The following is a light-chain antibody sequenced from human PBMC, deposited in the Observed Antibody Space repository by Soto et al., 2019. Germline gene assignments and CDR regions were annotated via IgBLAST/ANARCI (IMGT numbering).Light chain of an antibody. V-gene: IGKV3-20*01. CDR2: GAS. CDR1: QSVDSRY. CDR3: QQYDRAPLT. J-gene: IGKJ4*01. Sequence: EIVLTQSPGTLSLSPGERATLSCRASQSVDSRYLGWYQQKRGQAPRLLIHGASSRATGIPDRFSGSGSGTVFSLTISRLEPEDFAVYYCQQYDRAPLTFGGGTKVEIK.